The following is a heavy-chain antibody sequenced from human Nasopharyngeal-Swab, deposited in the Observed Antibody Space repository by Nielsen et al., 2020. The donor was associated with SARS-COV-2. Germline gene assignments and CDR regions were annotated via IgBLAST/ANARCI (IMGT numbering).Heavy chain of an antibody. CDR3: TTTQIGNSGYDYYYYYYMDV. V-gene: IGHV3-15*01. CDR2: IKSKTDGGTT. J-gene: IGHJ6*03. D-gene: IGHD5-12*01. CDR1: GFTFSSYA. Sequence: GGSLRLSCAASGFTFSSYAMSWVRQAPGKGLEWVGRIKSKTDGGTTDYAAPVKGRFTISRDDSKNTLYLQMNSLKTEDTAVYYCTTTQIGNSGYDYYYYYYMDVWGKGTTVTVSS.